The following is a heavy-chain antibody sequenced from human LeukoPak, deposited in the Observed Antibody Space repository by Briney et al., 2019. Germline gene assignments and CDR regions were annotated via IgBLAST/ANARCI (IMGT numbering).Heavy chain of an antibody. Sequence: GGSLRLSCAASGFTVSSNYMSWVRQAPGKGLEWVSVIYSGGSTYYADSVKGRFTISRDNAKSSLYLQMNSLTADDTAVYYCARDPYSGTYSPGVYYYYMDVWGKGTTVTVSS. V-gene: IGHV3-53*01. D-gene: IGHD1-26*01. CDR3: ARDPYSGTYSPGVYYYYMDV. CDR2: IYSGGST. CDR1: GFTVSSNY. J-gene: IGHJ6*03.